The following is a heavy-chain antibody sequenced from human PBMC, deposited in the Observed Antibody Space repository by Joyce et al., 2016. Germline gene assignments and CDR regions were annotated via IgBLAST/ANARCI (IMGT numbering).Heavy chain of an antibody. Sequence: QVQLQESGPGLVKPSETLSLTCTVSGDSINNGDYYWAWLRQPPGKGLEWIGNLQEATTTYYNPSLKSRMFVSVDTSKNQFSLKVDSVTAADTAVYYCARDFSMIIDVFELWGLGTLVTVSS. D-gene: IGHD3-22*01. V-gene: IGHV4-39*07. J-gene: IGHJ3*01. CDR3: ARDFSMIIDVFEL. CDR2: LQEATTT. CDR1: GDSINNGDYY.